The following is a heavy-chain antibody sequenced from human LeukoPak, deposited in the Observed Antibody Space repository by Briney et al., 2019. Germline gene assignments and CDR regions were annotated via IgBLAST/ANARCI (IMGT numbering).Heavy chain of an antibody. V-gene: IGHV4-39*07. CDR1: GGSISSSSYY. D-gene: IGHD4-17*01. Sequence: SETLSLTCTVSGGSISSSSYYWGWIRQPPGKGLEWIGEINHSGSTNYNPSLKSRVTISVDTSKNQFSLKLSSVTAADTAVYYCAGRLRRRWFDPWGQGTLVTVSS. CDR3: AGRLRRRWFDP. CDR2: INHSGST. J-gene: IGHJ5*02.